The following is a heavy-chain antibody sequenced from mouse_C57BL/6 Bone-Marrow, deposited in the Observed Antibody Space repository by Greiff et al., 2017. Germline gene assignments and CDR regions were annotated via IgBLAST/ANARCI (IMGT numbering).Heavy chain of an antibody. D-gene: IGHD2-14*01. Sequence: VQLKESGGGLVKPGGSLKLSCAASGFTFSSYAMSWVRQSPEKRLEWVAEISSGGSYTYYPDTVTGRFTISRDNAKNTLYLEMSSLRSEDTAMYYCARDRGTAWFAYWGQGTLVTVSA. J-gene: IGHJ3*01. CDR1: GFTFSSYA. CDR3: ARDRGTAWFAY. V-gene: IGHV5-9-4*01. CDR2: ISSGGSYT.